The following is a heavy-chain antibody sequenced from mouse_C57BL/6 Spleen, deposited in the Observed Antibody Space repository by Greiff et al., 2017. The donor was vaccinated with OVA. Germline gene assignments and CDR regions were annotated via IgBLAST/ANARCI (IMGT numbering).Heavy chain of an antibody. CDR3: GSYYRYAMDY. Sequence: VQLQQSGPELVRPGASVKMSCKASGYTFTDYYMHWVKQSPGKSLEWIGNINPYDGGTSYNQKFKGKATLTVDKSSSTAYMELSSLTSEDSAVEYWGSYYRYAMDYWGQGTSVTVSS. CDR1: GYTFTDYY. V-gene: IGHV1-22*01. J-gene: IGHJ4*01. D-gene: IGHD1-1*01. CDR2: INPYDGGT.